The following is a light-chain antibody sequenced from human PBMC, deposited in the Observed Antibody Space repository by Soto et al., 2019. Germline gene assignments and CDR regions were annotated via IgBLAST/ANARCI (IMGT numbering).Light chain of an antibody. V-gene: IGLV2-14*01. CDR2: EVS. CDR1: SSDVGANNY. CDR3: SSYINSITFVV. Sequence: QSALTQPASVSGSPGQPVTISCTGTSSDVGANNYVSWYQHHPGKAPKLLIYEVSNRPSGVSSRFSGSKSGNTASLTISGLQAEDEADYYCSSYINSITFVVFGGGTKVTVL. J-gene: IGLJ2*01.